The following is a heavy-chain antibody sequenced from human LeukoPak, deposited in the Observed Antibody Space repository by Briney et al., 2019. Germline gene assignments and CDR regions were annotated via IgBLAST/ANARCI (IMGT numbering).Heavy chain of an antibody. J-gene: IGHJ4*02. Sequence: SQTLSLTCAISGDSVSSNSAAWNWIRQSPSRGLEWLGRTYYRSKWYNDYAVSVKSRITINPDTSKNQFSLQLNSVTLEDTAVYYCAREGYYYDSSGYYNLFDYWGQGTLVTVSS. CDR2: TYYRSKWYN. CDR1: GDSVSSNSAA. CDR3: AREGYYYDSSGYYNLFDY. D-gene: IGHD3-22*01. V-gene: IGHV6-1*01.